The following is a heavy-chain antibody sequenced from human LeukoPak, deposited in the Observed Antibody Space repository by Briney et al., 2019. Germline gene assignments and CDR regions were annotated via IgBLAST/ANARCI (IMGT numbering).Heavy chain of an antibody. Sequence: NPSETLSLTCTVSGGSISSSSYYWGWIRQPPGKGLEWIGSIYYSGSTYYNPSLKSRVTISVDTSKNQFSLKLSSVTAADTAVYYCARQGIATITGDYWGQGTLVTVSS. CDR3: ARQGIATITGDY. V-gene: IGHV4-39*01. CDR2: IYYSGST. CDR1: GGSISSSSYY. D-gene: IGHD5-24*01. J-gene: IGHJ4*02.